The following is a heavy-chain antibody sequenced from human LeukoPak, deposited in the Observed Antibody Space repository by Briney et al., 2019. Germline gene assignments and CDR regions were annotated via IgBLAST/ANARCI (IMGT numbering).Heavy chain of an antibody. J-gene: IGHJ4*02. CDR3: AKDLEHGYNSSPLDY. Sequence: GRSLRLSCAASGFTFSSYGMHWVRQAPGKGLEWVAVIWYDGSNKYYADSVKGRFTISRDNSKNTLYLQMNSLRAEDTAVYYCAKDLEHGYNSSPLDYWGQGTLVTVSS. CDR2: IWYDGSNK. D-gene: IGHD5-24*01. CDR1: GFTFSSYG. V-gene: IGHV3-33*06.